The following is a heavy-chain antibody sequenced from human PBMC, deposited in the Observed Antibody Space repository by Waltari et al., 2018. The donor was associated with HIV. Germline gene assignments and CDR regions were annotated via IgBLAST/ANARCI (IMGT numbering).Heavy chain of an antibody. CDR2: IYYSGST. V-gene: IGHV4-59*01. J-gene: IGHJ6*02. CDR1: GGSISSYY. Sequence: QVQLQESGPGLVKPSETLSLTCTVSGGSISSYYWSWIRRPPGKGLEWIGYIYYSGSTNYNPSLKSRVTISVDTSKNQFSLKLSSGTAADTAVYYCARGDTARPYYYYGMDVWGQGTTVTVSS. CDR3: ARGDTARPYYYYGMDV. D-gene: IGHD5-18*01.